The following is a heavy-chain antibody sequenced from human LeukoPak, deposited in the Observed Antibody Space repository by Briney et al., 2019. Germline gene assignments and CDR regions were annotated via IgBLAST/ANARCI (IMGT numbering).Heavy chain of an antibody. J-gene: IGHJ4*02. CDR3: ARLRGTYYWYFDY. D-gene: IGHD1-26*01. V-gene: IGHV4-39*01. CDR1: GGSLISDIFY. CDR2: IYYSGST. Sequence: SETLSLTCAVSGGSLISDIFYWGWIRQPPGKGLVGMGSIYYSGSTYYNPSLNSRVTISVDTSKNRFSLKLSSGTAADTAVYSCARLRGTYYWYFDYWGQGTLVTVSS.